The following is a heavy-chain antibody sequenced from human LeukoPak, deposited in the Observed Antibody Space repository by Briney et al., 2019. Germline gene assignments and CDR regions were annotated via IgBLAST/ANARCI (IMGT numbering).Heavy chain of an antibody. V-gene: IGHV1-69*13. Sequence: SVKVSCKTSGGTFSSYAISWVRQAPGQGLEWMGGIIPIFGTPSYAQKFQGRVTITADESTSTAYMGLSSLRSEDTAVYYCARVSNPYDFWSGYSYYYYGMDVWGQGTTVTVSS. CDR1: GGTFSSYA. J-gene: IGHJ6*02. CDR2: IIPIFGTP. CDR3: ARVSNPYDFWSGYSYYYYGMDV. D-gene: IGHD3-3*01.